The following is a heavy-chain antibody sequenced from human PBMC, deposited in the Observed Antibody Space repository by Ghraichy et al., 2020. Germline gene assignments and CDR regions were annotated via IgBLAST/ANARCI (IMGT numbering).Heavy chain of an antibody. V-gene: IGHV3-30*02. J-gene: IGHJ6*02. CDR3: AKDFKEDQYYGMDV. CDR1: RVTLSRYG. Sequence: GVLRLSCAASRVTLSRYGIHWVRQAPGKGLEWVAFIRYDGSNKYYSDSVKGRFTISRDNSKNTLYLQMNSLRVEDTAVYYCAKDFKEDQYYGMDVWGQGTTVIVSS. CDR2: IRYDGSNK.